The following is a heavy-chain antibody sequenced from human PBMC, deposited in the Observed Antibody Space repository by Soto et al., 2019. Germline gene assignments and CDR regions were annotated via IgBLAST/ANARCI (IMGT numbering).Heavy chain of an antibody. D-gene: IGHD2-2*01. Sequence: SETLSLTCAVSGYSISSGYYWGWIRQPPVKGLELIGSVYHSGNTFYNPSLKSRVTISIDTSRNQFSLKLSSVTAADTAVFYCARVSYCSTTSCYSGDSYYFDYWGRGTLVTVSS. CDR1: GYSISSGYY. CDR2: VYHSGNT. CDR3: ARVSYCSTTSCYSGDSYYFDY. V-gene: IGHV4-38-2*01. J-gene: IGHJ4*02.